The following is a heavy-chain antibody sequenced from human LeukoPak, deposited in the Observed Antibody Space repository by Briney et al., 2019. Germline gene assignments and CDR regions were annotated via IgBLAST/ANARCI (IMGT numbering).Heavy chain of an antibody. Sequence: ASVKVSCKASGYTFTNYGITWVRQAPGQGLEWMGWISTNHGNTNYAQKIQGRVTVTTDTSTSTAYMELRNLRSDDTAMYYCARDQIRQRLPGYWGQGTLVTVSS. CDR1: GYTFTNYG. J-gene: IGHJ4*02. D-gene: IGHD6-19*01. V-gene: IGHV1-18*01. CDR3: ARDQIRQRLPGY. CDR2: ISTNHGNT.